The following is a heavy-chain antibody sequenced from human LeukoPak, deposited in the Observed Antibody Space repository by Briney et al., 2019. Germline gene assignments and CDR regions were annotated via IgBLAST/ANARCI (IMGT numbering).Heavy chain of an antibody. CDR3: AKDIHYYYDSSGYYGY. CDR2: ISGSGGST. D-gene: IGHD3-22*01. J-gene: IGHJ4*02. CDR1: GFTFSSYA. V-gene: IGHV3-23*01. Sequence: GGSLRLSCAASGFTFSSYAMSWVRQAPGKGLEWVSAISGSGGSTYYADSVKGRFTISRDNSKDTLYLQMNSLRAEDTAVYYCAKDIHYYYDSSGYYGYWGQGTLVTVSS.